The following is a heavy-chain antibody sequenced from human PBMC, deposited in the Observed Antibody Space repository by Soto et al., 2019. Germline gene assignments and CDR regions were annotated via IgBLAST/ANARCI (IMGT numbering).Heavy chain of an antibody. D-gene: IGHD6-6*01. CDR2: IRSKAYGGTT. V-gene: IGHV3-49*04. CDR1: GFTFGDYA. Sequence: GGSLRLSCTASGFTFGDYAMSWVRRAPGKGLEWVGFIRSKAYGGTTEYAASVKGRFTISRDDSKSIAYLQMNSLRAEDTAVYYCASVYSSSSDHPDYFDYWGQGTLVTVSS. J-gene: IGHJ4*02. CDR3: ASVYSSSSDHPDYFDY.